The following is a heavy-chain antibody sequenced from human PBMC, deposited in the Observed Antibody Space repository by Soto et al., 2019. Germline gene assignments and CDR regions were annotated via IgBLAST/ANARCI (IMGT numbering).Heavy chain of an antibody. D-gene: IGHD1-26*01. CDR3: ARDRVVGATLYGDY. J-gene: IGHJ4*02. CDR1: GGTFSSYA. Sequence: QVQLVQSGAEVKKPGSSVKVSCKASGGTFSSYAISWVRQAPGQGLEWMGGIIPIFGTANYAQKFQGRVTITADESTSTDYMELSSLRSEDTAVYYCARDRVVGATLYGDYWGQGTLVTVSS. V-gene: IGHV1-69*01. CDR2: IIPIFGTA.